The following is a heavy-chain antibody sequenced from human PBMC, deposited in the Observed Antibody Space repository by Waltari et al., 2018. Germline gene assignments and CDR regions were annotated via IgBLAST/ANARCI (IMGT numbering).Heavy chain of an antibody. CDR3: ARGYYYDSSGPEYYFDY. CDR2: IYYSGRT. CDR1: GGSISSGGYY. D-gene: IGHD3-22*01. Sequence: QVQLQESGPGLVKPSQTLSLTCTVSGGSISSGGYYWSWIRQHPGKGLEWIGYIYYSGRTDYNPALKSRVTISVDTSKNQFSLKLSSVTAADTAVYYCARGYYYDSSGPEYYFDYWGQGTLVTVSS. J-gene: IGHJ4*02. V-gene: IGHV4-31*03.